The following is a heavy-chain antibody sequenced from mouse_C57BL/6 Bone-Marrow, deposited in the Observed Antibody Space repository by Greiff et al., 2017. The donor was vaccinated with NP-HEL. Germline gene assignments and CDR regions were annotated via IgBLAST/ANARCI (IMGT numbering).Heavy chain of an antibody. CDR3: ARHERVEDAMDY. CDR2: ISPCGGGT. CDR1: GFTFSDYY. J-gene: IGHJ4*01. V-gene: IGHV5-12*01. Sequence: DVKLVESGGGLVQPGGSLKLSCAASGFTFSDYYMYWVRQTPEKRLEWVGYISPCGGGTYYPDNVKGRVTISRDNAKNTLYLQMSRLKSEDTAMYYCARHERVEDAMDYWGQGTSVTVSA. D-gene: IGHD1-1*01.